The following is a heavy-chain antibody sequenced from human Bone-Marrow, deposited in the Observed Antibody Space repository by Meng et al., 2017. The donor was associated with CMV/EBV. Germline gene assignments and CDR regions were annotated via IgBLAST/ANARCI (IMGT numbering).Heavy chain of an antibody. D-gene: IGHD2-8*01. Sequence: GESLKISCAAPGFTVSSNYMSWVRQAPGKGLEWVGRIKSKTDGGTTDYVAPVKGRFAISRDDSKNTLYLQMNSLKTEETAVDYCTTGYIVLISSNDYWGQGTLVTVSS. V-gene: IGHV3-15*01. J-gene: IGHJ4*02. CDR2: IKSKTDGGTT. CDR3: TTGYIVLISSNDY. CDR1: GFTVSSNY.